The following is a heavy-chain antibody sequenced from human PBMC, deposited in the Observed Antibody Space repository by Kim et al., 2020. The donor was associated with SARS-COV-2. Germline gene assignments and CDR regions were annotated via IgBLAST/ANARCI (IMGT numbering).Heavy chain of an antibody. J-gene: IGHJ4*02. CDR3: ARAPLGSSSWYFDY. Sequence: SVKVSCKASGGTFSSYAVSWVRQAPGQGLEWMGGIIPIFGTANYAQKFQGRVTITADESTSTPYMELSSLRSEDTAVYYCARAPLGSSSWYFDYWGQGTLVTVSS. V-gene: IGHV1-69*13. CDR2: IIPIFGTA. CDR1: GGTFSSYA. D-gene: IGHD6-13*01.